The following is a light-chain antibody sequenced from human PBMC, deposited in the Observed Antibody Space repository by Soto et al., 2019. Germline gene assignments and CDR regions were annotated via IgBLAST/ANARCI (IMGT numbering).Light chain of an antibody. CDR1: NSDVGGYNF. CDR3: CSYTASDIWV. J-gene: IGLJ3*02. V-gene: IGLV2-11*01. CDR2: AVS. Sequence: QSVLAQPRSVSGSPGQSVTISCTGTNSDVGGYNFVSWHQQLPGKAPKLMISAVSQRPSGVPDRFSGSKSGNTASLTISGLQADDEADYFCCSYTASDIWVFGGGTK.